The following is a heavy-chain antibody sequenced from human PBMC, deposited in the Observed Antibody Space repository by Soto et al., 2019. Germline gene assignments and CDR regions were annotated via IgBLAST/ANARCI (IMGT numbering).Heavy chain of an antibody. Sequence: EVQLLESGGGSVQPGGSLRLSCAASGFTFSSYAMSWVRQAPGKGLEWVSAISGSGDSTYYADSVKGRFTISRDNSKNTQYLQMNSLRAEDTAVYYCAKRTVGWYFDLWGRGTLVTVSS. J-gene: IGHJ2*01. CDR3: AKRTVGWYFDL. CDR2: ISGSGDST. V-gene: IGHV3-23*01. D-gene: IGHD4-17*01. CDR1: GFTFSSYA.